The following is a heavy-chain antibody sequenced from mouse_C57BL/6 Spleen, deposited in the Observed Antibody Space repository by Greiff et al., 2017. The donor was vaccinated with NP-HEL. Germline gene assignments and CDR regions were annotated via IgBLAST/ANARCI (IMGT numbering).Heavy chain of an antibody. CDR2: INPNNGGT. J-gene: IGHJ4*01. CDR3: ARSGGEAMDY. Sequence: VQLQQSGPELVKPGASVKISCKASGYTFTDYYMNWVKQSHGKSLEWIGDINPNNGGTSYNQKFKGKATLTVDKSSSTAYMELRSLTSEDSAVYYCARSGGEAMDYWGQGTSVTVSS. V-gene: IGHV1-26*01. D-gene: IGHD3-1*01. CDR1: GYTFTDYY.